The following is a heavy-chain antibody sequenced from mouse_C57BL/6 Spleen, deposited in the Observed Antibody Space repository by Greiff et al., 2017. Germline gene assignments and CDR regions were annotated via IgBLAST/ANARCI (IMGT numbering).Heavy chain of an antibody. V-gene: IGHV5-16*01. Sequence: EVKVEESEGGLVQPGSSMKLSCTASGFTFSDYYMAWVRQVPEKGLEWVANINYDGSSTYYLDSLKSRFIISRANAKNSLYLQMSSLKSEDTATYYCARAGFWYFDVWGTGTTVTVSS. CDR1: GFTFSDYY. CDR3: ARAGFWYFDV. J-gene: IGHJ1*03. CDR2: INYDGSST.